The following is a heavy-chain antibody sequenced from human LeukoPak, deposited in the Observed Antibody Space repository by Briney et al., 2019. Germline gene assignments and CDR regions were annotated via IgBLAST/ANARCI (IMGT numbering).Heavy chain of an antibody. Sequence: GASVKVSCKDSGYTFTGYYMHWVRQAPGQGLEWMGRINPNSGGTNYAQKFQGRVTMTRDTSISTAYMELSRLRSDDTAVYYCARALATVTTWGLDYWGQGTLVTVSS. V-gene: IGHV1-2*06. CDR1: GYTFTGYY. D-gene: IGHD4-17*01. J-gene: IGHJ4*02. CDR2: INPNSGGT. CDR3: ARALATVTTWGLDY.